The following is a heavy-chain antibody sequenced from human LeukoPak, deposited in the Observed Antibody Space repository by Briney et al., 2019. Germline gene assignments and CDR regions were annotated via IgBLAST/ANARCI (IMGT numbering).Heavy chain of an antibody. D-gene: IGHD3-16*01. CDR2: IYPGDSDT. CDR3: ASYYDYVWGSEPFDY. CDR1: GYSFTSYW. V-gene: IGHV5-51*01. J-gene: IGHJ4*02. Sequence: GESLKISCKGSGYSFTSYWIGWVRQMPGKGLEWMGIIYPGDSDTRYSPSFQGQVTISADKSISTAYLQWSSLKASDTAMYYCASYYDYVWGSEPFDYWGQGTLVTVSS.